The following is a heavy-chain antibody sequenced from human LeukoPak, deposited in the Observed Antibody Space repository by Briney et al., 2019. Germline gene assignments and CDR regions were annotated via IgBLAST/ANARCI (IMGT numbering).Heavy chain of an antibody. J-gene: IGHJ5*02. CDR2: INPSSGGT. D-gene: IGHD2-2*01. CDR1: GYTFTGYY. CDR3: VREVVAGDNCFDP. Sequence: ASVKVSCKASGYTFTGYYLHWGRQAPGQGLEWMGWINPSSGGTKYAQKFQGRVTMTRDTSISTAYMEMSSLRSDDTAVYYCVREVVAGDNCFDPWGQGTLVTVSS. V-gene: IGHV1-2*02.